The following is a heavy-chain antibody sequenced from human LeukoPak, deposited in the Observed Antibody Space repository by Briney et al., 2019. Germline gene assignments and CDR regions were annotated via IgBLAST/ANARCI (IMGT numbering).Heavy chain of an antibody. V-gene: IGHV3-64D*06. CDR2: ISSNGGST. Sequence: GGSLRLSCAASRFTFSNYWMHWVRQAPGKGLEYVSAISSNGGSTYYADSVKGRFTISRDNSKNTLHLRMSSLRAEDTAVYYCVKERLLWFGELRGLDAFDIWGQGTMVTVSS. D-gene: IGHD3-10*01. CDR3: VKERLLWFGELRGLDAFDI. CDR1: RFTFSNYW. J-gene: IGHJ3*02.